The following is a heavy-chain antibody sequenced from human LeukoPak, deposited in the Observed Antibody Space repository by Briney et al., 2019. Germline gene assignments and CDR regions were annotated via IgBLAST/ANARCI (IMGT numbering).Heavy chain of an antibody. J-gene: IGHJ4*02. V-gene: IGHV4-59*01. CDR2: IYYSGST. CDR3: ARARAGGFDY. D-gene: IGHD2-8*02. CDR1: GGSISSYY. Sequence: PSETLSLTCTVSGGSISSYYWSWIRQPPGKGLEWIGYIYYSGSTNYNPSLKSRVTISVDTSKNQFSLKLSSVTAADTAVYYCARARAGGFDYWGQGTLVTVS.